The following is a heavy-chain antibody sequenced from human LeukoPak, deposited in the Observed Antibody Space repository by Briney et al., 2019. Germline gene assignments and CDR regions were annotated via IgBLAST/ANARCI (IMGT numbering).Heavy chain of an antibody. V-gene: IGHV3-23*01. Sequence: GGSLRLSCAASGFTLSSYAMTWVRQAPGKGLEWVSDIGDSGATTYYAVSVKGRFTISRDNSKHTLYLQMSSLRAEDTAVYFCASFHYYGSGAYYLSYWGQGTLVSVSS. CDR2: IGDSGATT. CDR1: GFTLSSYA. CDR3: ASFHYYGSGAYYLSY. D-gene: IGHD3-10*01. J-gene: IGHJ4*02.